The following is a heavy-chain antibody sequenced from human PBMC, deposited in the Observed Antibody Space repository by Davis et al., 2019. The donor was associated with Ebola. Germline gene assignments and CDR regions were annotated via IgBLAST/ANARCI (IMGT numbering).Heavy chain of an antibody. D-gene: IGHD2-2*01. Sequence: GESLKISCAASGFTFTSYTMYWVRQAPGKGLEWVSSVNSPSNYIYYADSVKGRFTISRDNAKNSLYLQMNSLRAEDTAVYYCARGVCSSTSCYDYYYGMDVWGQGTTVTVSS. J-gene: IGHJ6*02. V-gene: IGHV3-21*01. CDR2: VNSPSNYI. CDR1: GFTFTSYT. CDR3: ARGVCSSTSCYDYYYGMDV.